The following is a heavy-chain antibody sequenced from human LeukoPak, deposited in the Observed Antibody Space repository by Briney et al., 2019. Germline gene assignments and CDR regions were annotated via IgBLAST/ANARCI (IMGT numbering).Heavy chain of an antibody. J-gene: IGHJ4*02. CDR3: AKDLGYYDSSGYAVFDY. Sequence: GGSLRLSCAASGFTFSSYAMSWVRQAPGKGLEWVSAISGSGGSTYYADSVKGRLTISRDNSKNTLYLQMNSLRAEDTAVYYCAKDLGYYDSSGYAVFDYWGQGTLVTVSS. CDR1: GFTFSSYA. CDR2: ISGSGGST. D-gene: IGHD3-22*01. V-gene: IGHV3-23*01.